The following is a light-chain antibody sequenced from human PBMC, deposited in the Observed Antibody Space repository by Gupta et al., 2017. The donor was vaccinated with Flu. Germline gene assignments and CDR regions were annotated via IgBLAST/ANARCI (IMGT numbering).Light chain of an antibody. V-gene: IGLV10-54*01. CDR3: SAWDTSLITRV. CDR1: SNNVGNQG. Sequence: SNNVGNQGAAWPQQHQGHPPKLLSYRNNNRPSGISERFSASRSGNTASLTITGLRPEDEADYYCSAWDTSLITRVFGGGTKLTVL. J-gene: IGLJ3*02. CDR2: RNN.